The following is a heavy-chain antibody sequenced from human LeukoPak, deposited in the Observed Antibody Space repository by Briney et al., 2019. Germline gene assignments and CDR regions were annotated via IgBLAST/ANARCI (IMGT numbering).Heavy chain of an antibody. J-gene: IGHJ4*02. CDR3: ARDQPRRGPGNHDY. Sequence: HVASVKVSCKASGYTFTNYGISWVRQAPGQGLEWMGWISAYNGNTNYAHQLQGRVTMTTDASTRTAYMELRSLRSDDTAVYYCARDQPRRGPGNHDYWGQGTLVTVSS. CDR2: ISAYNGNT. V-gene: IGHV1-18*01. CDR1: GYTFTNYG. D-gene: IGHD1-26*01.